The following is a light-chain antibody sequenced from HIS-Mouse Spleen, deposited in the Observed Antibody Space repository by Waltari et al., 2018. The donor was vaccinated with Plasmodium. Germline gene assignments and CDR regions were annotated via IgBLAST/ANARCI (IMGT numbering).Light chain of an antibody. CDR1: QGLRND. Sequence: DIQMTQSPSSLSASVGGRVTITCRASQGLRNDLGWFQQKPWKAPKRLIYAASSVQSRVPSSFSGSGSGTVFTLTNSSLQPEDFATYYCLQQNSYPITFGQGTRREIK. CDR3: LQQNSYPIT. CDR2: AAS. J-gene: IGKJ5*01. V-gene: IGKV1-17*01.